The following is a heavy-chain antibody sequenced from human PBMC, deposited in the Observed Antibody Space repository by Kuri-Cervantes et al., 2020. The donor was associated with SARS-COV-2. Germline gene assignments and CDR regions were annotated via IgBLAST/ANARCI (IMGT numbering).Heavy chain of an antibody. Sequence: GESLKISCAASGFTFSSYSMNWVRQAPGKGLEWVSSISSSSSYIYYADSVKGRFTISRDNAKNSLYLQMNSLRAEDTALYHCARVESPLNWGTYFDYWGQGTLVTVSS. J-gene: IGHJ4*02. D-gene: IGHD7-27*01. V-gene: IGHV3-21*04. CDR2: ISSSSSYI. CDR1: GFTFSSYS. CDR3: ARVESPLNWGTYFDY.